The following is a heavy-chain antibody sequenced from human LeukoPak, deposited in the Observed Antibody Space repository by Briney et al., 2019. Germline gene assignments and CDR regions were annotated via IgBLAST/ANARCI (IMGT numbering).Heavy chain of an antibody. CDR3: APSGRGWDRYFDY. V-gene: IGHV3-11*04. CDR1: GFTFSDYY. CDR2: ISSSGSTI. D-gene: IGHD6-19*01. J-gene: IGHJ4*02. Sequence: GGSLRLSCAPSGFTFSDYYMSWIRQAPGKGLEWVSYISSSGSTIYYADSVKGRFTISRDNAKNSLYLQMNSLRAEDTAVYYCAPSGRGWDRYFDYWGQGTLVTVSS.